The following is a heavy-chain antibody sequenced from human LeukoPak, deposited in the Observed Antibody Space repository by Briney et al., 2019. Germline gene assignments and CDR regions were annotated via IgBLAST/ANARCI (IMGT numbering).Heavy chain of an antibody. V-gene: IGHV4-59*01. CDR3: ARPHRYGGYFDY. D-gene: IGHD5-18*01. Sequence: PSETLSLTCTVSGGSISSYYWSWIRQPPGKGLEWIGYIYYSGSTNYNPSLKSRVTISVDTSKNQFSLRLSSVTAADTAVYYCARPHRYGGYFDYWGQGTLVTVSS. CDR2: IYYSGST. CDR1: GGSISSYY. J-gene: IGHJ4*02.